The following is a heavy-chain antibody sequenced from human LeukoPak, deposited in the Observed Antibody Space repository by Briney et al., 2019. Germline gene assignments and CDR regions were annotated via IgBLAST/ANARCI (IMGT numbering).Heavy chain of an antibody. D-gene: IGHD4-17*01. CDR3: GTTVTTGRRY. J-gene: IGHJ4*02. V-gene: IGHV3-7*01. Sequence: GRSLRLSCAASGFTFSSYWMSWVRQAPGKGLEWVANIKQDGSEKYYVDSVKGRFTISRDNAKNSLYLQMNSLRAEDTAVYYCGTTVTTGRRYWGQGTLVTVSS. CDR2: IKQDGSEK. CDR1: GFTFSSYW.